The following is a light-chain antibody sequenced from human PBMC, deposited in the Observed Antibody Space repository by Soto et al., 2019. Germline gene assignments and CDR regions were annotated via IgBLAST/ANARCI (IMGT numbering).Light chain of an antibody. CDR1: QSVGST. CDR2: GAS. CDR3: QQYNKWPWT. V-gene: IGKV3-15*01. Sequence: EIVLTQSPATLSLSPGERATLSCRASQSVGSTLAWFQQRPRQAPRRLISGASTGATGVPAACSGSGSGTEVTLTTNSLQSEDFAIYYCQQYNKWPWTFGQGTKVDIK. J-gene: IGKJ1*01.